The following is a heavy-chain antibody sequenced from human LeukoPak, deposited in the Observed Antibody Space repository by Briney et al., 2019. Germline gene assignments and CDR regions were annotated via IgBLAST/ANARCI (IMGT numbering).Heavy chain of an antibody. J-gene: IGHJ4*02. V-gene: IGHV4-38-2*02. CDR3: ASGYDILSGYFSFDY. CDR2: IYYSGST. D-gene: IGHD3-9*01. Sequence: SETLSLTCTVSGYSISSGYYWGWIRQPPGKGLEWIGYIYYSGSTNYNPSLKSRVTISVDTSKNQFSLRLSSVTAADTAVYYCASGYDILSGYFSFDYWGQGTLVTVSS. CDR1: GYSISSGYY.